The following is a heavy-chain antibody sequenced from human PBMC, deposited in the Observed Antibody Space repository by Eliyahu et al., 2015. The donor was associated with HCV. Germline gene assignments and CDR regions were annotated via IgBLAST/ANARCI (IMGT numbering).Heavy chain of an antibody. CDR3: AKSGAARTYYYYYYGMDV. Sequence: EVQLLESGGGLVQPGGSLRLSCAASGXTFSSYXMXWVRQAPGKGLXWVSAIXGSGGSTYYADSVXGRFTISRDNSKNTLYLQMNSLRAEDTAVYYCAKSGAARTYYYYYYGMDVWGQGTTVTVSS. D-gene: IGHD6-6*01. V-gene: IGHV3-23*01. CDR2: IXGSGGST. J-gene: IGHJ6*02. CDR1: GXTFSSYX.